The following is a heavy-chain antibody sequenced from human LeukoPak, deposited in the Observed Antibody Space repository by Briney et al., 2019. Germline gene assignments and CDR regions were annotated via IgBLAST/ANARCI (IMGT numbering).Heavy chain of an antibody. CDR1: GFTFSSYG. D-gene: IGHD2-8*02. V-gene: IGHV3-33*03. J-gene: IGHJ4*02. Sequence: PGRSLRLSCAASGFTFSSYGMHWVRQAPGKGLEWVAVIWYDGSNKYYADSVKGRFTISRDNAKNSLYLQMNSLRAEDTAVYYCATIPVGWTYYFDYWGQGTLVTVSS. CDR2: IWYDGSNK. CDR3: ATIPVGWTYYFDY.